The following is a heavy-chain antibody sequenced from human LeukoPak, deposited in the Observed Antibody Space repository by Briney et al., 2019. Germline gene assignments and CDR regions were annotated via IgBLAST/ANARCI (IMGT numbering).Heavy chain of an antibody. CDR1: GSSISSGGYY. D-gene: IGHD3-10*01. V-gene: IGHV4-31*03. Sequence: SETLSLTCTVSGSSISSGGYYWSWIRQHPGKGLEWIGYIYYSGSTYYNPSLKSRVTISVDTSKNQFSLKLSSVTAADTAVYYCAREGMVRRNMDVWGKGTTVTVSS. CDR3: AREGMVRRNMDV. J-gene: IGHJ6*03. CDR2: IYYSGST.